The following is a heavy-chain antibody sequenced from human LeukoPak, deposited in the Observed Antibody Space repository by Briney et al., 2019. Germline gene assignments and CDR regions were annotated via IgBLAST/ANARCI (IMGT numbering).Heavy chain of an antibody. J-gene: IGHJ4*02. D-gene: IGHD2-15*01. Sequence: PSETLSLTCTVSGGSISSSSYYWGWIRQPPGKGLEWIGSIYYSGSTYYNPSLKSRVTISVDTSKNQFSLKLSSVTAADTAVYYCARDLVAAGYFDYWGQGTLVTVSS. CDR2: IYYSGST. CDR1: GGSISSSSYY. V-gene: IGHV4-39*07. CDR3: ARDLVAAGYFDY.